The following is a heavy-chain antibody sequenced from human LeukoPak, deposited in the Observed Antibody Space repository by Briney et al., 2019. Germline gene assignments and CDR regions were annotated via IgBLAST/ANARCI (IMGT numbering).Heavy chain of an antibody. J-gene: IGHJ4*02. CDR3: AREGGYCSSTSCYTAPKTFDY. D-gene: IGHD2-2*02. Sequence: ASVKVSCKASGYTFTGYYMHWVRQAPGQGLEWMGWINPNSGGTNYAQKFQGRATMTRDTSISTAYMELSRLRSDDTAVYYCAREGGYCSSTSCYTAPKTFDYWGQGTLVTVSS. CDR2: INPNSGGT. V-gene: IGHV1-2*02. CDR1: GYTFTGYY.